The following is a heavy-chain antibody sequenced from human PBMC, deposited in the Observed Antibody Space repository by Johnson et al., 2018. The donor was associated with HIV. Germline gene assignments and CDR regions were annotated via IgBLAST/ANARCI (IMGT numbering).Heavy chain of an antibody. CDR3: AKVQVAARWSDALHF. CDR2: ISYDGSSK. CDR1: GFSLGSFG. D-gene: IGHD6-6*01. Sequence: QVQLVESGGGVVQPGRSLRLSCAASGFSLGSFGMHWVRQAPGKGLEWVAVISYDGSSKEYAGSVKGRFTISRDNSKNTLYLLMNSLRPADTAIYYCAKVQVAARWSDALHFWGQGTKVTVSS. J-gene: IGHJ3*01. V-gene: IGHV3-30*18.